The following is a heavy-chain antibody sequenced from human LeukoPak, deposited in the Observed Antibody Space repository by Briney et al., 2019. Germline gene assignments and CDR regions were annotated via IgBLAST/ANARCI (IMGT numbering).Heavy chain of an antibody. CDR3: ARGTLPPYDSSGTFGF. CDR1: GYTFNNYA. D-gene: IGHD3-22*01. J-gene: IGHJ4*02. CDR2: INTNTGNP. Sequence: GASVKVSCKASGYTFNNYAMNWVRQAPGQGLEWMGWINTNTGNPTYAQGFTGRFVFSLDTSVSTAYLQISSLKAEDTAVYYCARGTLPPYDSSGTFGFWGQGTLVTVSS. V-gene: IGHV7-4-1*02.